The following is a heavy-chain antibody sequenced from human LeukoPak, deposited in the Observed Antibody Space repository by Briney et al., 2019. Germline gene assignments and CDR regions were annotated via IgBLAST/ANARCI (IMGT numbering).Heavy chain of an antibody. D-gene: IGHD5/OR15-5a*01. CDR1: GFTFSSYT. J-gene: IGHJ4*02. Sequence: GRSLRPSCAPYGFTFSSYTMNCARHAPGGGLEWVSIISSGSSYIHHTDSVKGPPTISRDNAKNSLYLQMNSLRAEDTAVYYCARQKYLRGPDVEYFDYWGQGTLVTVSS. CDR3: ARQKYLRGPDVEYFDY. V-gene: IGHV3-21*01. CDR2: ISSGSSYI.